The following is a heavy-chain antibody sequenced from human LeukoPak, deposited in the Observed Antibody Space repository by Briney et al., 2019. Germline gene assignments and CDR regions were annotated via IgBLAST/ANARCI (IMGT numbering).Heavy chain of an antibody. Sequence: PSETLSLTCSVSGGSISSYYWSWIRQPPGKGLEWIGYIYYSGSTNCNPSLKSRVTISVDTSKNQFSLKLSPVTAADTAVYYCARSTTGAWFDPWGQGTLVTVSS. D-gene: IGHD4-17*01. J-gene: IGHJ5*02. CDR3: ARSTTGAWFDP. CDR2: IYYSGST. V-gene: IGHV4-59*01. CDR1: GGSISSYY.